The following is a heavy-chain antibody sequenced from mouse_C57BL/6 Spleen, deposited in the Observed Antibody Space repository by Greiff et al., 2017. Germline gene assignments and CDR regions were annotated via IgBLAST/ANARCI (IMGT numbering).Heavy chain of an antibody. J-gene: IGHJ1*03. V-gene: IGHV1-82*01. CDR2: IYPGDGDT. CDR3: ARGGYGNYWYFDV. D-gene: IGHD2-10*02. Sequence: VQLQQSGPALVKPGASVKISCKASGYAFSSSWMNWVKQRPGKGLEWIGRIYPGDGDTNYNGKFKGKATLTADKSSSTAYMQLSSLTSEDSAVDFCARGGYGNYWYFDVWGTGTTVTVSS. CDR1: GYAFSSSW.